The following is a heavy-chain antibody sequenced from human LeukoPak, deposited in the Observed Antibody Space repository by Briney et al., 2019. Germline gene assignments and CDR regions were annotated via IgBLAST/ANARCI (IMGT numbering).Heavy chain of an antibody. CDR2: IIPILGIA. J-gene: IGHJ6*02. Sequence: GASVKVSCKASGGTFSSYAISWVRQAPGQGREWMGRIIPILGIANYAQKFQGRVTITADKSTSTAYMELSSLRSEDTAVYYCARATNIAVAGPYYYYGMDVWGQGTTVTVSS. D-gene: IGHD6-19*01. CDR1: GGTFSSYA. V-gene: IGHV1-69*04. CDR3: ARATNIAVAGPYYYYGMDV.